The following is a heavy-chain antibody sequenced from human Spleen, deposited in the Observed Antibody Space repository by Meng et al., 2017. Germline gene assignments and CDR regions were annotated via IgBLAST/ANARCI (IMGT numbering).Heavy chain of an antibody. J-gene: IGHJ6*02. CDR2: IWYDGNKK. D-gene: IGHD2-15*01. CDR1: GFTFSSYG. V-gene: IGHV3-33*01. Sequence: RGSLRLSCAASGFTFSSYGIHWVRQAPGKGLAWVAVIWYDGNKKHYADSVKGRFTISRDNSKNTLYLEMNSLTAEDTAVYYCARDGFCSGGSCYSGYYDYGMDVWGQGTTVTVSS. CDR3: ARDGFCSGGSCYSGYYDYGMDV.